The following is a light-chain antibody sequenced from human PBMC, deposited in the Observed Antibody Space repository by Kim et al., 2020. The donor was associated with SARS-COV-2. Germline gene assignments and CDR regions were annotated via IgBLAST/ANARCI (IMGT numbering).Light chain of an antibody. CDR2: DAS. J-gene: IGKJ1*01. CDR3: QQRDSWPRT. Sequence: LSPGEGVTLSCRASQSVKNELAWYQQKPGQAPRLLIYDASIRATGIPARFSGSGFGTDFTLTISSLEPEDCAVYYCQQRDSWPRTFGQGTKVDIK. CDR1: QSVKNE. V-gene: IGKV3-11*01.